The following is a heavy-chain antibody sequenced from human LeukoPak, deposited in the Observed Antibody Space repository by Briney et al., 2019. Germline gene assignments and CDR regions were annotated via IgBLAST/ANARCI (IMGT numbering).Heavy chain of an antibody. Sequence: SETLSLTCTVSGGSVGSSQYYWGWIRQPPGKGLEWIGSIYYTGTTYYNPSLKSRVTISVDTSKNHFSLRLSSVTAADTAVYYCAREGEDDDNGGDLWGQGTLVTVSS. D-gene: IGHD5-24*01. V-gene: IGHV4-39*07. J-gene: IGHJ5*02. CDR1: GGSVGSSQYY. CDR3: AREGEDDDNGGDL. CDR2: IYYTGTT.